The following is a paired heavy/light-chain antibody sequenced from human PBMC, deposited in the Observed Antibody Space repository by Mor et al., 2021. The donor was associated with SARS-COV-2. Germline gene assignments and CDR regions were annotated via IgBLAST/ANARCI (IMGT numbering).Heavy chain of an antibody. CDR2: IYHSGST. CDR1: GGSISSSNW. CDR3: ARDMSNYGDYRIQPHYFDY. V-gene: IGHV4-4*02. D-gene: IGHD4-17*01. Sequence: QVQLQESGPGLVKPSGTLSLTCAVSGGSISSSNWWSWVRQPPGKGLEWIGEIYHSGSTNYNPSLKSRVTISVDKSKNQFSLKLSSVTAADTAVYYCARDMSNYGDYRIQPHYFDYWGQGTLVTVSS. J-gene: IGHJ4*02.
Light chain of an antibody. CDR3: SSYAGSNNLEV. CDR2: EVS. CDR1: SSDVGGYNY. Sequence: QSALTQPPSASGSPGQSVTISCTGTSSDVGGYNYVSWYQQHPGKAPKLMIYEVSKRPSGVPDRFFGSKSGNTASLTVSGLQAEDEADYYCSSYAGSNNLEVFGGGTKLTVL. J-gene: IGLJ2*01. V-gene: IGLV2-8*01.